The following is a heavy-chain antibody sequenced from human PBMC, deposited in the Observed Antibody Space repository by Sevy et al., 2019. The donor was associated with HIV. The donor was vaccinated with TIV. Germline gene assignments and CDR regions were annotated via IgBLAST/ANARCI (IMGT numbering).Heavy chain of an antibody. D-gene: IGHD3-22*01. J-gene: IGHJ4*02. Sequence: ASVKVSCKASGGTFSSYAIHWVRQAPGQGLEWMGGIIPIFGTTNYAQKFQGRVTITADESTSTSNMELSSLRSEDTAVYYCARGVTMIGGGGYYFDYWGQGTLVTVSS. V-gene: IGHV1-69*13. CDR3: ARGVTMIGGGGYYFDY. CDR1: GGTFSSYA. CDR2: IIPIFGTT.